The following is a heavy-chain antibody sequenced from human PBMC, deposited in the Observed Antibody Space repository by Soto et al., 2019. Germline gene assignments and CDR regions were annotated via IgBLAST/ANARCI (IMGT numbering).Heavy chain of an antibody. V-gene: IGHV1-18*01. J-gene: IGHJ4*02. D-gene: IGHD4-17*01. CDR2: VSAYNGDT. CDR3: ARDLLTTVTHRDFDY. CDR1: WFRFTAPG. Sequence: GASGKVCWEKSWFRFTAPGSCWGRQAPGQGLEWVGWVSAYNGDTNYAPRLHDRVTMTTDTSARTAYMELRSLTSDDTAVYYCARDLLTTVTHRDFDYWGQGTLVTVSS.